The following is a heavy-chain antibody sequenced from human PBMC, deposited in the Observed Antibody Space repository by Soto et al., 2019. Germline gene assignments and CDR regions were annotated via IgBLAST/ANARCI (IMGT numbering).Heavy chain of an antibody. V-gene: IGHV1-69*13. D-gene: IGHD6-6*01. CDR3: ARAEGAARSNDPHFDY. CDR1: GGTFSSYA. CDR2: IIPIFGTA. Sequence: SVKVSCKASGGTFSSYAISWVRQAPGQGLEWMGGIIPIFGTANYAQKFQGRVTITADESTSTAYMELSSLRSEDTAVYYCARAEGAARSNDPHFDYWGQGTLVTVSS. J-gene: IGHJ4*02.